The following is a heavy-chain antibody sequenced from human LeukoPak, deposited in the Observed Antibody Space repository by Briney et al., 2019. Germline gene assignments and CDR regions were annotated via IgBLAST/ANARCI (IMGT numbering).Heavy chain of an antibody. V-gene: IGHV3-53*01. CDR1: GFTVSSNY. J-gene: IGHJ4*02. CDR3: ARLQELTSFAY. Sequence: QPGGSLSLSWPASGFTVSSNYMSWVRQAAGEGLEWVSVIYSGGSTYYAASAQGRFTISSDNSKNTLYIQMHSLRAEDTAVYYCARLQELTSFAYWGQGTLVTVSS. D-gene: IGHD1-7*01. CDR2: IYSGGST.